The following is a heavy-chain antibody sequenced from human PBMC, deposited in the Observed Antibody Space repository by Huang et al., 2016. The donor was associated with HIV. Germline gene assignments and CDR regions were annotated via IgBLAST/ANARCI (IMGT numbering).Heavy chain of an antibody. Sequence: QVQLQESGPGLVKPSETLSLACSVSGDSVSNHYWNWIRQTPGKGLEWIGRIYSSGTTFYNPSLKNRVSFSLDTSKNQFALNVTSVTAADTAVYYCARGFDILVDRFDFWGQGTLVTVSS. D-gene: IGHD3-9*01. V-gene: IGHV4-59*02. CDR3: ARGFDILVDRFDF. CDR1: GDSVSNHY. CDR2: IYSSGTT. J-gene: IGHJ4*02.